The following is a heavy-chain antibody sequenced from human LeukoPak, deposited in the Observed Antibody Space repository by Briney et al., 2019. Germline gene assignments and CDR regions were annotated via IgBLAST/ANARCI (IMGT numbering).Heavy chain of an antibody. CDR2: INPNSGGT. J-gene: IGHJ4*02. V-gene: IGHV1-2*02. D-gene: IGHD2-2*01. CDR1: GYTFTGYY. Sequence: ASVKVSCKASGYTFTGYYMHWVRQAPGQGLEWMGWINPNSGGTNYAQKFQGRVTMTRDTSISTAYMELSRLRSDDTAVYYCATVVPAAIYYFDYWGQGTLVTVSS. CDR3: ATVVPAAIYYFDY.